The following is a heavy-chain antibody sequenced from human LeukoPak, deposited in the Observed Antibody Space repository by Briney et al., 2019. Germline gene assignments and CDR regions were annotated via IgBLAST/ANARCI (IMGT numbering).Heavy chain of an antibody. D-gene: IGHD6-19*01. V-gene: IGHV3-30-3*01. J-gene: IGHJ4*02. CDR3: AIDGRMRAVSYFDY. CDR1: GFTFSSYA. Sequence: SGGSLRLSCAASGFTFSSYAMPWVRQAPGKGLEWVAVISYDGSNKYYADSVKGRFTISRDNSKNTLYLQMNSLRAEDTAVYYSAIDGRMRAVSYFDYWGQGTLVTVSS. CDR2: ISYDGSNK.